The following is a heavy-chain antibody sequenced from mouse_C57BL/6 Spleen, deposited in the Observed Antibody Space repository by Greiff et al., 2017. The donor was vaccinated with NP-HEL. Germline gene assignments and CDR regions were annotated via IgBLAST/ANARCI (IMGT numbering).Heavy chain of an antibody. D-gene: IGHD3-1*01. J-gene: IGHJ2*01. Sequence: VQLQQSGAELVKPGASVKISCKASGYAFSSYWMNWVKQRPGKGLEWIGQIYPGDGDTNYNGKFKGKATLTADKSSSTAYMQLSSLTSEDSAVYFCARSRGLGYHFDYWGQGTTLTVSS. CDR2: IYPGDGDT. V-gene: IGHV1-80*01. CDR3: ARSRGLGYHFDY. CDR1: GYAFSSYW.